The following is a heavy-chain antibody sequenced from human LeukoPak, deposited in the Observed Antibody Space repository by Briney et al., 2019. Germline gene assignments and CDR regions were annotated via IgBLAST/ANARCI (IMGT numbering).Heavy chain of an antibody. J-gene: IGHJ3*02. V-gene: IGHV4-4*07. CDR3: AGHRRGIAVAGRSAFDI. CDR2: IYTSGST. Sequence: SETLSLTCTVSGGSISSYYWSWIRQPAGKGLEWIGRIYTSGSTNYNPSLKSRVIVSVDTSKYQFSLTLSAVTAADTAVYYCAGHRRGIAVAGRSAFDIWGQGTMVTVSS. D-gene: IGHD6-19*01. CDR1: GGSISSYY.